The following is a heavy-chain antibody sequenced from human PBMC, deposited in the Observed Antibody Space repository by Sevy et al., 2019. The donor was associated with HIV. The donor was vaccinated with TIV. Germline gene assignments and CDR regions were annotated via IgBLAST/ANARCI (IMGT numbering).Heavy chain of an antibody. J-gene: IGHJ6*02. CDR2: INHSGRI. CDR1: GGSFSDYY. CDR3: ARHHYGSGRSFYCYGMDV. D-gene: IGHD3-10*01. V-gene: IGHV4-34*01. Sequence: SETLSLTCAVYGGSFSDYYCSWIRQPPGKGLEWIGEINHSGRINYNPSLKSRVTISVDTSKNQFFLKLSSVTAADTALYYCARHHYGSGRSFYCYGMDVWGQGTTVTVSS.